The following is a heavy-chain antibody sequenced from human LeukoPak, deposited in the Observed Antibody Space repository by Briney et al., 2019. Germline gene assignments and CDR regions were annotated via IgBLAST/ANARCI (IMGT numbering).Heavy chain of an antibody. CDR2: INPNSGGT. CDR3: ARVLRGYSGYDFAFDI. V-gene: IGHV1-2*06. J-gene: IGHJ3*02. Sequence: GASVKVSCKASGYTFTGYYMHWVRQAPGQGLERMGRINPNSGGTNYAQKFQGRVTMTRDTSISTAYMELSRLRSDDTAVYYCARVLRGYSGYDFAFDIWGQGTMVTASS. D-gene: IGHD5-12*01. CDR1: GYTFTGYY.